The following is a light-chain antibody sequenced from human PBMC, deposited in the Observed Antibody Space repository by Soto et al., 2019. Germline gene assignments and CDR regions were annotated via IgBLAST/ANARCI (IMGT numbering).Light chain of an antibody. V-gene: IGLV2-8*01. CDR2: AVS. Sequence: QSALTQPPSASGSPGQSVTISCTGTSSDVGGYNYVSWYQQHPGKAPKLMIFAVSRRPSGVPDRFSGSKSGNTASLTVSGLQAEDEPDYYCSSYAGSNNLGVFGTGTQLTVL. CDR1: SSDVGGYNY. J-gene: IGLJ1*01. CDR3: SSYAGSNNLGV.